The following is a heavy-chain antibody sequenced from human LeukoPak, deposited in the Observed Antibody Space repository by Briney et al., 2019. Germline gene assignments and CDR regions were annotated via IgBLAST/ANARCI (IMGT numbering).Heavy chain of an antibody. J-gene: IGHJ4*02. D-gene: IGHD3-10*01. CDR3: ARLTYGSGSYYLGLHYDC. Sequence: SETLSLTCAVYGGSFSGYYWSWIRQPPGKGLEWIGEINHSGSTNHNPSLKSRVTISVDTSKNQFSLKLSSVTAADTAVYYCARLTYGSGSYYLGLHYDCWGQGTLVTVSS. CDR1: GGSFSGYY. V-gene: IGHV4-34*01. CDR2: INHSGST.